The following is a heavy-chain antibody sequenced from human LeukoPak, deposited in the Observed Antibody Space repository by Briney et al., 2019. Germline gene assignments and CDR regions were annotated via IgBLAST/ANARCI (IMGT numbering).Heavy chain of an antibody. D-gene: IGHD3-22*01. CDR2: INHSGYT. CDR3: ARGRNYYENTGYYYYFDY. CDR1: GGSFSGCY. J-gene: IGHJ4*02. V-gene: IGHV4-34*01. Sequence: SETLSLTCAVSGGSFSGCYWSWIRQPPGKGLEWTGEINHSGYTTYNPSPKSRVTMSVDMSKYQFSLKLSSVTAADTAVYYCARGRNYYENTGYYYYFDYWGQGTLVTVSS.